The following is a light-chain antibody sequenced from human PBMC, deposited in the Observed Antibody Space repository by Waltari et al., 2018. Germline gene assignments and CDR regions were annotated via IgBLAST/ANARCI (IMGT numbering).Light chain of an antibody. Sequence: QSALTQPRSVSGSPGQSVTISCTGTSSDVGGYNYVPWYHQHPGKAPKLMIYDVNKRPSGVPDRFSGSKSGNTASLTISGLQAEDEGDYYCCSYAYTYTVIFGGGTKLTVL. V-gene: IGLV2-11*01. CDR2: DVN. CDR1: SSDVGGYNY. J-gene: IGLJ2*01. CDR3: CSYAYTYTVI.